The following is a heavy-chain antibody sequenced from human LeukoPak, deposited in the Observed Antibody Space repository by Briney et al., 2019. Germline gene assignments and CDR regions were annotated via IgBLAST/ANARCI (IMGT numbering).Heavy chain of an antibody. CDR3: ARHGTISSESYFDY. CDR2: IHNSGRT. Sequence: SETLSLTCSVSGGSFSSYYWSWVRQSPGKGLEWIGYIHNSGRTKYNPSLKSPVTAFVATSNNHVSLRLSSVTAADTAVYYCARHGTISSESYFDYWGQGALVTVSS. V-gene: IGHV4-59*08. CDR1: GGSFSSYY. D-gene: IGHD1-14*01. J-gene: IGHJ4*02.